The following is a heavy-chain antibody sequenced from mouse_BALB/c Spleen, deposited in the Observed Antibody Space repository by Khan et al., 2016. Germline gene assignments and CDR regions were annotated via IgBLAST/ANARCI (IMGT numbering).Heavy chain of an antibody. D-gene: IGHD1-1*01. Sequence: VQLQQSGAESMKPGASVKLSCTAAGFNIKDTYMYWVKQRPEQGLEWIGRIDPANGNTKYVPKFQGKATITADTSSNTAYLQLSSLTSEDTAVYYCASALYYCGSSYYAMDYWGQGTSVTVSS. V-gene: IGHV14-3*02. CDR3: ASALYYCGSSYYAMDY. J-gene: IGHJ4*01. CDR1: GFNIKDTY. CDR2: IDPANGNT.